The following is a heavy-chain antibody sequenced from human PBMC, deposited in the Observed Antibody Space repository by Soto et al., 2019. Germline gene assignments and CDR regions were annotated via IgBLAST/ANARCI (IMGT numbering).Heavy chain of an antibody. D-gene: IGHD3-3*01. V-gene: IGHV3-15*01. CDR1: GFTFSNAW. J-gene: IGHJ4*02. Sequence: GGYLRLSCAASGFTFSNAWMSWVRQAPGKGLEWVGRIKSKTDGGTTDYAAPVKGRFTISRDDSKNTLYLQMNSLKTEDTAVYYCSTGAYGDCWSGYYFDYWGQGTLVTVSS. CDR2: IKSKTDGGTT. CDR3: STGAYGDCWSGYYFDY.